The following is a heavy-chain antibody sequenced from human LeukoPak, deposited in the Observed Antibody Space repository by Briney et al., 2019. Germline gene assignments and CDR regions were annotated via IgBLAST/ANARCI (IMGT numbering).Heavy chain of an antibody. Sequence: GPTLRRSCTAPGFSFSSNAMSRVRQDPGKGLEAVSAISGSGGSTYYADSVKGRCTISRDNSKNTLYLQMNSLRAEDTAVYYCAKERGYSYAFDYWGQGTLVTVSS. D-gene: IGHD5-18*01. CDR3: AKERGYSYAFDY. V-gene: IGHV3-23*01. J-gene: IGHJ4*02. CDR1: GFSFSSNA. CDR2: ISGSGGST.